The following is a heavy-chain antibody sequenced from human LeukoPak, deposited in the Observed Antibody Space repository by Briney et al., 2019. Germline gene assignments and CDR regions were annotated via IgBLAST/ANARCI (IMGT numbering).Heavy chain of an antibody. V-gene: IGHV5-51*01. D-gene: IGHD5-24*01. CDR2: IYPGDSDA. J-gene: IGHJ4*02. CDR3: ARAHTLDRITKYYFDY. CDR1: GYSFTNYR. Sequence: GESLKISCKGSGYSFTNYRIGWVRQMPGKGLEWMGIIYPGDSDARYSPSFHGRVTISADKSISTAYLQWSSLKASDTAMYYCARAHTLDRITKYYFDYWGQGTLVTVSS.